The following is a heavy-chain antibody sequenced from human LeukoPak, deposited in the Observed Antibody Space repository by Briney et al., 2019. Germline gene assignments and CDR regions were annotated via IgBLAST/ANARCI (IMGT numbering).Heavy chain of an antibody. D-gene: IGHD5-12*01. V-gene: IGHV4-31*03. J-gene: IGHJ4*02. Sequence: SETLSLTCTVSGGSISSGGYYWSWIRQHPGKGLEWIGYIYYSGSTYYNPSLKSRITISVDTSKYQFSLKLSSVTAADTAVYYCARVSPPVEMATIWSNFDYWGQGTLVTVSS. CDR3: ARVSPPVEMATIWSNFDY. CDR1: GGSISSGGYY. CDR2: IYYSGST.